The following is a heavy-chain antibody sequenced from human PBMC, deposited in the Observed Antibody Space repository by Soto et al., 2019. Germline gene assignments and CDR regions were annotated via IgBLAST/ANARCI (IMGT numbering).Heavy chain of an antibody. Sequence: QLQLQESGSGLVRPSQTLSLTCAVSGGSISSGGYSWNWIRQPPGKGLEWIGYIYHSGSTLYNPSLRRRVTISVDKSKNQCSLKLRSLTAADTAVYYCARDQLEGNWFDPWGQGTLVTVSS. CDR1: GGSISSGGYS. CDR3: ARDQLEGNWFDP. V-gene: IGHV4-30-2*01. CDR2: IYHSGST. D-gene: IGHD1-1*01. J-gene: IGHJ5*02.